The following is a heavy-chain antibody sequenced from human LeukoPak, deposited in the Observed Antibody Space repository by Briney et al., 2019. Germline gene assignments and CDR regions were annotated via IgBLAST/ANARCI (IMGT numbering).Heavy chain of an antibody. D-gene: IGHD4-17*01. CDR2: IYHSENT. CDR1: GGSISSYY. Sequence: SETLSLTCTVSGGSISSYYWSWIRQPPGKGLEWIGSIYHSENTYYNPSLKSRVTISVDTSKNQFSLKLNSVTAADTAVYYCARAGYGDSDFDYWGQGTLVTVSS. CDR3: ARAGYGDSDFDY. J-gene: IGHJ4*02. V-gene: IGHV4-38-2*02.